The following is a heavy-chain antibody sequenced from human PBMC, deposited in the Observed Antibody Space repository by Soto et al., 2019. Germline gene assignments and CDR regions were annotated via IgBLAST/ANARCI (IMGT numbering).Heavy chain of an antibody. J-gene: IGHJ3*02. D-gene: IGHD3-10*01. Sequence: QVQLVESGGGVVQPGRSLRLSCAASGFTFSSYGMHWVRQAPGKGLEWVAVIWYDGSNKYYADSVKGRFTISRDNSKNTLYLQMNSLRAEDTGVYYCARLDGSGSYHSAFDIWGQGTMVTVSS. CDR1: GFTFSSYG. CDR3: ARLDGSGSYHSAFDI. V-gene: IGHV3-33*01. CDR2: IWYDGSNK.